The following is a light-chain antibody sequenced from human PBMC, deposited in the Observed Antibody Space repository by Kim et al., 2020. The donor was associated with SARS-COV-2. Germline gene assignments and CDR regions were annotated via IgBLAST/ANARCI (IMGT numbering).Light chain of an antibody. CDR1: NSGSEN. V-gene: IGLV3-9*01. Sequence: SGALGQTARITCGGNNSGSENVHWYQQKPGQAPVLVIYRDSNRPSGIPERFSGSNSGNTATLTISRAQAGDEADYYCQVWDSSTAVFGGGTQLTVL. J-gene: IGLJ3*02. CDR3: QVWDSSTAV. CDR2: RDS.